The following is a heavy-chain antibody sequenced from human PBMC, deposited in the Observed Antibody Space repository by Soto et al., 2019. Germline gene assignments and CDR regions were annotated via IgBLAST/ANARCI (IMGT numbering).Heavy chain of an antibody. CDR2: IYYSGST. D-gene: IGHD2-15*01. CDR3: ARTTIVVVVAATHVWFDP. J-gene: IGHJ5*02. Sequence: SETLSLTCTVSGGSISSYYWSWIRQPPGKGLEWIGYIYYSGSTNYNPSLKSRVTISVDTSKNQFSLKMSSVTAADTAVYYCARTTIVVVVAATHVWFDPWGQGTLVTVSS. CDR1: GGSISSYY. V-gene: IGHV4-59*08.